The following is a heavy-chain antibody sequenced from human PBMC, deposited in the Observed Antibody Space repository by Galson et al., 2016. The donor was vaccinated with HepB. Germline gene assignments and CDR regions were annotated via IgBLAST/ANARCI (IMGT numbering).Heavy chain of an antibody. J-gene: IGHJ6*03. CDR2: ISGTGDSA. Sequence: SLRLSCAASGFTFSSYFMIWVRQAPGKGLEWVSVISGTGDSAYYADSVKGRFTTSRDKFKSTLFLQMNSLRADDTAVYYCAKGLGTTGMLWAYRNYMDVWGKGTTVTVSS. D-gene: IGHD1-1*01. V-gene: IGHV3-23*01. CDR3: AKGLGTTGMLWAYRNYMDV. CDR1: GFTFSSYF.